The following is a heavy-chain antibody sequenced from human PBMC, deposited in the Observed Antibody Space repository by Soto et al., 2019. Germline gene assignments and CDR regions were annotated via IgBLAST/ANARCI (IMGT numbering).Heavy chain of an antibody. CDR2: INHRGNT. CDR3: ARRVGGLRGGYDY. Sequence: QVQLQQWGAGLLKPSETLSLTCAVYGGSLSGYYWTWIRQSPGKGLEWIGEINHRGNTNYKPSLKSLVPMSVDTSKNQFSLNVKSVTGADSAVYFCARRVGGLRGGYDYWGQGTLVTVSS. V-gene: IGHV4-34*01. CDR1: GGSLSGYY. D-gene: IGHD3-10*01. J-gene: IGHJ4*02.